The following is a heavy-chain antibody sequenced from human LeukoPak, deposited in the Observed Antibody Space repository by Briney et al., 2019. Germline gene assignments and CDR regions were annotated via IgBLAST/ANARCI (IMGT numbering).Heavy chain of an antibody. D-gene: IGHD3-22*01. CDR1: GGSISSGSYY. CDR2: IYTSGST. CDR3: ARTGYDSSGYASGVDY. J-gene: IGHJ4*02. V-gene: IGHV4-61*02. Sequence: SETLSLTCTASGGSISSGSYYWSWIRQPAGKGLEWIGRIYTSGSTNYNPSLKSRVTISVDTSKNQFSLKLSSVTAADTAVYYCARTGYDSSGYASGVDYWGQGTLVTVSS.